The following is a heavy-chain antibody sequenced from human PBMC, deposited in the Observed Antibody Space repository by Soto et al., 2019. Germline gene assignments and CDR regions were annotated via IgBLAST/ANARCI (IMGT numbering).Heavy chain of an antibody. CDR1: GYTFTNYW. Sequence: GESLKISCRGSGYTFTNYWIGWVRQMPGKGLEWMGFIYPGDSDTRYNPSFQGQVTISADKSISTAYLEWSSLKASDTAIYYCARNWNFFDYWGQGALVTVSS. J-gene: IGHJ4*02. CDR2: IYPGDSDT. V-gene: IGHV5-51*01. CDR3: ARNWNFFDY. D-gene: IGHD3-3*01.